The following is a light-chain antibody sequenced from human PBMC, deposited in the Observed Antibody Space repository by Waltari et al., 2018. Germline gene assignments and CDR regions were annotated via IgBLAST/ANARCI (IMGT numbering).Light chain of an antibody. CDR1: QSISTY. V-gene: IGKV1-39*01. CDR2: TAS. J-gene: IGKJ2*01. CDR3: QQSYNTPYT. Sequence: IQMTQSPSSLSASVGDRVTITCRAGQSISTYLNWYQHKPGKAPKLLIYTASTLESGVPSRFSGSGSGTDFTLTISSLQPEDFAIYYCQQSYNTPYTFGQGTKLEIK.